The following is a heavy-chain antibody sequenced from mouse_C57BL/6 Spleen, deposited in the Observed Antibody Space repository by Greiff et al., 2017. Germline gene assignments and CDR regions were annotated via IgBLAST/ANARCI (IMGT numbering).Heavy chain of an antibody. CDR1: GYTFTDYY. CDR3: ARGGKVDYFDY. J-gene: IGHJ2*01. CDR2: IYPGSGNT. D-gene: IGHD1-3*01. Sequence: VQVVESGAELVRPGASVKLSCKASGYTFTDYYINWVKQRPGQGLEWIARIYPGSGNTYYNEKFKGKATLTAEKSSSTAYMQLSSLTSEDSAVYCCARGGKVDYFDYWGQGTTLTVSS. V-gene: IGHV1-76*01.